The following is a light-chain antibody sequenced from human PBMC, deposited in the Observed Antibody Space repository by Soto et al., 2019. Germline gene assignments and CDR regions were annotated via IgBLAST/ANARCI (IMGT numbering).Light chain of an antibody. CDR3: QQNYRTPHT. CDR2: SAS. V-gene: IGKV1-39*01. J-gene: IGKJ2*01. CDR1: QGVSAY. Sequence: DIQMTQSPSSLSASVGDRVTITCRASQGVSAYLLWYQQTQGRAPKLLIYSASNLVSGVPSRISGSVSVTNFTLTISSMPPEDFATYYGQQNYRTPHTFGQGTKLETK.